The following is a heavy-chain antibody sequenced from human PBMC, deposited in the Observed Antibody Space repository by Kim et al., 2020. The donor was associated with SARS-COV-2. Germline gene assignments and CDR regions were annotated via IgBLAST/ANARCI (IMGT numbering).Heavy chain of an antibody. D-gene: IGHD2-2*01. J-gene: IGHJ4*01. Sequence: GGSLRLSCAASGFTFSSYAMHWVRQAPGKGLEWVAVISYDGSNKYYADSVKGRFTISRDNSKNTLYLQMNSLRAEDTAVYYCAREGYCSSTSCYYFDYWG. CDR3: AREGYCSSTSCYYFDY. CDR1: GFTFSSYA. CDR2: ISYDGSNK. V-gene: IGHV3-30*04.